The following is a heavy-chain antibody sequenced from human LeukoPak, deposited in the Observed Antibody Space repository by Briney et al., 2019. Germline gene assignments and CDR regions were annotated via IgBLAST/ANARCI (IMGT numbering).Heavy chain of an antibody. CDR3: AKDLLGYDSSGYTDAFDI. Sequence: GGSLRLSCAAFGFTFSSYAMSWVRQAPGKGLEWVSAISGSGGSTYYADSVKGRFTISRDNSKNTLYLQMNSLRAEDTAVYYCAKDLLGYDSSGYTDAFDIWGQGTMVTVSS. CDR2: ISGSGGST. D-gene: IGHD3-22*01. CDR1: GFTFSSYA. V-gene: IGHV3-23*01. J-gene: IGHJ3*02.